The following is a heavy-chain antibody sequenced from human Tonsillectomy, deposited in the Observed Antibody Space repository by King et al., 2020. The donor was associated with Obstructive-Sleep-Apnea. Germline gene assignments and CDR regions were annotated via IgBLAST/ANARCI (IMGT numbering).Heavy chain of an antibody. D-gene: IGHD4-17*01. CDR2: IKSKTDGGTT. Sequence: VQLVESGGGLVKPGGSLRLSCAASGFTFSNAWMSWVRQAPGKGLEWVGRIKSKTDGGTTNYAAPVKGIFTISRDDSKNTLYLLMNSLKPEDTAVYYCTTDLAPPHEGTVTTGGWGQGTLVTVSS. V-gene: IGHV3-15*01. CDR3: TTDLAPPHEGTVTTGG. CDR1: GFTFSNAW. J-gene: IGHJ4*02.